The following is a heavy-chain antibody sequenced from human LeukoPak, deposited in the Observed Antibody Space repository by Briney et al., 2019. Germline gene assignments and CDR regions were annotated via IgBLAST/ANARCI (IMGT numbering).Heavy chain of an antibody. CDR3: AKAGIGVVGYFDY. D-gene: IGHD6-19*01. CDR2: IRGSGGGT. J-gene: IGHJ4*02. V-gene: IGHV3-23*01. Sequence: PGGSLRLSCAASEFTVNNKYMSWVRQAPGKGLDWVSAIRGSGGGTYYADSVKGRFTISRDNSKNTLYLQMNSLRDEDTALYYCAKAGIGVVGYFDYWGQGTLVTVSS. CDR1: EFTVNNKY.